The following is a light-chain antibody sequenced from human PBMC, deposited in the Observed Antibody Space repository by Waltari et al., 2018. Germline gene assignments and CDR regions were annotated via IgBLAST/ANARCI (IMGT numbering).Light chain of an antibody. CDR2: EGS. V-gene: IGLV2-23*01. CDR1: SSAFGTYNL. CDR3: CSYALRSVV. Sequence: QSALTQPASVSGSPGQSITISCTGSSSAFGTYNLFSWYQQYPGKAPKVMIYEGSKRPSGVSSRFSASKSGNTASLTISVLQAEDEADYYCCSYALRSVVFGGGTKVTVL. J-gene: IGLJ2*01.